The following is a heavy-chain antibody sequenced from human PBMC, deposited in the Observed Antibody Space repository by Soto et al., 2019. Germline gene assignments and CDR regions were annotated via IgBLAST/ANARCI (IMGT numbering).Heavy chain of an antibody. CDR3: AKDLRWLVLPPRYFDY. J-gene: IGHJ4*02. V-gene: IGHV3-23*01. Sequence: GGSLRLSCAASGFTFSSYAMSWVRQAPGKGLEWVSAISGSGGSTYYADSVKGRFTISRDNSKNTLYLQMNSLRAEDTAVYYCAKDLRWLVLPPRYFDYWGQGTLVTVSS. D-gene: IGHD6-19*01. CDR1: GFTFSSYA. CDR2: ISGSGGST.